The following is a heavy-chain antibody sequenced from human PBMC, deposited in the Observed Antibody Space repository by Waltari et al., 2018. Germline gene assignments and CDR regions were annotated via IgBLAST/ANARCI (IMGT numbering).Heavy chain of an antibody. CDR2: VHGSGRT. Sequence: QVQLQESGPGLVKPSGTLSVTCAVSADSMSPSYWWSWVRQPPGKGLEWIGQVHGSGRTNYNPSVESRVTVSIDPSTNQLSLRVTSATAADTAVYFCARDRGRGLFLDSWGQGTLVTVSP. CDR3: ARDRGRGLFLDS. CDR1: ADSMSPSYW. D-gene: IGHD2-15*01. J-gene: IGHJ4*02. V-gene: IGHV4-4*02.